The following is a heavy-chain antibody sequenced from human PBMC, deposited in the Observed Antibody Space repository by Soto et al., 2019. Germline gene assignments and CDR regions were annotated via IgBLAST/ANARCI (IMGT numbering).Heavy chain of an antibody. CDR2: IYYSGST. CDR3: AREGLYDSPDY. Sequence: LSLTCAVSGGSISSGGYYWSWIRPHPGKGLEWIGYIYYSGSTYYNPSLKSRVTMSVDTSKNQFSLKLSSVTAADTAVYYCAREGLYDSPDYWGQGTLVTVSS. D-gene: IGHD3-22*01. CDR1: GGSISSGGYY. J-gene: IGHJ4*02. V-gene: IGHV4-31*11.